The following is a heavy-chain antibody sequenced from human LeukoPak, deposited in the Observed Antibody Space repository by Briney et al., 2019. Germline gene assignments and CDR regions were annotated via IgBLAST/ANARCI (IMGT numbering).Heavy chain of an antibody. D-gene: IGHD4-11*01. Sequence: PGGSLRLSCAASGFTFGTYNMNWVRQAPGEGLEWVSYITGSSSTIYDADSVKGRFTISRDNAKNSLYLQMNSLRAEDTAVYYCARGGRYSNYLDYWGQGTLVTVSS. CDR1: GFTFGTYN. CDR3: ARGGRYSNYLDY. V-gene: IGHV3-48*01. CDR2: ITGSSSTI. J-gene: IGHJ4*02.